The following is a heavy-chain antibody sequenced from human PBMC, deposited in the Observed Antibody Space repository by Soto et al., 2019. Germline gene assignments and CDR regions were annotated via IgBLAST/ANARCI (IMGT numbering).Heavy chain of an antibody. J-gene: IGHJ6*02. CDR3: AKVGGGSGVSIDYYAMDV. V-gene: IGHV3-23*01. Sequence: GGSLRLSCEASGFTSSDYYMSWIRQAPGKGLDWVSTVSAGVGITFYADSVKGRFTISRDNSKNTLYLQMSSLRAENTAVYYCAKVGGGSGVSIDYYAMDVWGQGTTVTVSS. CDR1: GFTSSDYY. D-gene: IGHD2-15*01. CDR2: VSAGVGIT.